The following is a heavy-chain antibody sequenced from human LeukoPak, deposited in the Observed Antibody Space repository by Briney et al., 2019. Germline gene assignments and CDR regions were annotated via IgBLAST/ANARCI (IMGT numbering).Heavy chain of an antibody. CDR3: ARGNIVVVPAAISVYYYYMDA. V-gene: IGHV6-1*01. CDR1: GDSVSSNSAA. CDR2: TYYRSKWYN. J-gene: IGHJ6*03. D-gene: IGHD2-2*01. Sequence: SQTLSLTCAISGDSVSSNSAAWNWIRQSPSRGLEWLGRTYYRSKWYNDYAVSVKSRITINPDTSKNQFSLQLNSVTPEDTAVYYCARGNIVVVPAAISVYYYYMDAWGKGTTVTVSS.